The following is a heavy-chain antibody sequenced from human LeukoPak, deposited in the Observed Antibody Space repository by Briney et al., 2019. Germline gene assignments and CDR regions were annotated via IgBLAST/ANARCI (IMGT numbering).Heavy chain of an antibody. CDR2: TYYRSKWYN. J-gene: IGHJ4*02. D-gene: IGHD6-13*01. CDR1: GDSVSSNSAT. Sequence: SQTLSLTCAISGDSVSSNSATWTWIRQSPSRGLEWLGRTYYRSKWYNDYAVSVISRITINPDTSKNQFSLQLNSVTPEDTAVYYCARGSSSNSWCFDYWGQGTLVTVSS. CDR3: ARGSSSNSWCFDY. V-gene: IGHV6-1*01.